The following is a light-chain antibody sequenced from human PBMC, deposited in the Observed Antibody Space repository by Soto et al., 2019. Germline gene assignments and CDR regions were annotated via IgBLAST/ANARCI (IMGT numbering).Light chain of an antibody. Sequence: EIVLTQSPGTLSVSPGEGATLSCRASQSISSNFLAWYKQKRGQAPRLLIHGASNRATGIPARFSGSGSGTDFTLTITSLEPEDCAVYYCQQYGGSPRTFGQGTKVDIK. CDR2: GAS. V-gene: IGKV3-20*01. CDR1: QSISSNF. CDR3: QQYGGSPRT. J-gene: IGKJ1*01.